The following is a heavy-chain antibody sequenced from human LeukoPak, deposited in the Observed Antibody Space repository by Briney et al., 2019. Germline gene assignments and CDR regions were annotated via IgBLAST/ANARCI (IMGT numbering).Heavy chain of an antibody. D-gene: IGHD3-16*01. CDR2: IKVDGSEK. J-gene: IGHJ6*03. Sequence: GGSLRLSCAASGFTFRTYWMSWVRQAPGKGLEWVANIKVDGSEKYYVDSVKGRITISRDNAKSSLYLQINSLRAEDTAVYYCARGVWELTWGLDYYYYMDVWGKGTTVTISS. V-gene: IGHV3-7*01. CDR1: GFTFRTYW. CDR3: ARGVWELTWGLDYYYYMDV.